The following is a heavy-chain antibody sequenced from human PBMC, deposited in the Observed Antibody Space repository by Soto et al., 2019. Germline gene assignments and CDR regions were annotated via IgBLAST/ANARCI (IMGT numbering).Heavy chain of an antibody. Sequence: PSETLSLTCAVYGGSFSGYYWSWIRQPPGKGLEWFGEINHSGSTNYNPSLKSRVTISVDTSKNQFSLKLSSVTAADTAVYYCARCLRPLLWFGELLFLNWFDPWGQGTLVTVSS. CDR1: GGSFSGYY. J-gene: IGHJ5*02. D-gene: IGHD3-10*01. V-gene: IGHV4-34*01. CDR3: ARCLRPLLWFGELLFLNWFDP. CDR2: INHSGST.